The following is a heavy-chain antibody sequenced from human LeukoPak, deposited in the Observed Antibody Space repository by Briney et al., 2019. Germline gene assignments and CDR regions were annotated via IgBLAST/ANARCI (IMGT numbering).Heavy chain of an antibody. CDR2: IYYSGST. Sequence: PSETLSLTCTVSGGSISSYYWSWIRQPPGKGLEWIGYIYYSGSTNYNPSLKSRVTISEDTSKNQFSLKMTSVTAADTAVYYCARGRWGGNAFDIWGQGTMVTVSS. D-gene: IGHD3-10*01. CDR1: GGSISSYY. V-gene: IGHV4-59*12. J-gene: IGHJ3*02. CDR3: ARGRWGGNAFDI.